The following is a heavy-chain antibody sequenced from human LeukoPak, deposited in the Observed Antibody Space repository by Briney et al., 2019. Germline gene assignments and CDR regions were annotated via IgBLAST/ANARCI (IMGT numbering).Heavy chain of an antibody. Sequence: PGGSLRLSCAASGFTFSSYSMNWVRQAPGKGLEWVSSISSSSNYIYYADSLKGRFTISRDNAKNSLFLQMNSLRAEDTALYYCAREGLVAPNAFDVWGQGTMVTVSS. CDR3: AREGLVAPNAFDV. CDR1: GFTFSSYS. D-gene: IGHD5-12*01. V-gene: IGHV3-21*01. CDR2: ISSSSNYI. J-gene: IGHJ3*01.